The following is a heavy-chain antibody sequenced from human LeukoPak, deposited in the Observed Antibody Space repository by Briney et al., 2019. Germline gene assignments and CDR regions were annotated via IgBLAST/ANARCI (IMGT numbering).Heavy chain of an antibody. CDR1: NVSFSNYY. Sequence: SETLTLTCTASNVSFSNYYLSWIRQTPGKKLEWIGYITYSGSTNYYPYLKNRVTILIDTTNNRFSLMLNSVTAADTSVYYCARDQYHGSGTYAWFDPWGQGTLVTVSS. D-gene: IGHD3-10*01. CDR2: ITYSGST. V-gene: IGHV4-59*01. CDR3: ARDQYHGSGTYAWFDP. J-gene: IGHJ5*02.